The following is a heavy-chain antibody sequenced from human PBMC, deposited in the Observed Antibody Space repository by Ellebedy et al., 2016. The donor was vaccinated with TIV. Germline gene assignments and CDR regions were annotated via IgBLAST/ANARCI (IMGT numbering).Heavy chain of an antibody. Sequence: SETLSLTXSVSGYSIISAYSWGWVRQSPGKGLEWIGNINHSGTTYSNPSLRSRVTLSVDTSKNQFSLYLYSVTAADTAVYYCAGAGWWGQGALVTVSS. V-gene: IGHV4-38-2*02. CDR3: AGAGW. D-gene: IGHD6-19*01. J-gene: IGHJ4*02. CDR2: INHSGTT. CDR1: GYSIISAYS.